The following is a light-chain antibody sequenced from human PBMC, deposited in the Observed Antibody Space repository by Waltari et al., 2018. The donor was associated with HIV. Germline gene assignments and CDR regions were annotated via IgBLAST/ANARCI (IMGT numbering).Light chain of an antibody. CDR2: DVT. V-gene: IGLV2-8*01. J-gene: IGLJ2*01. Sequence: QSALTQPPSASGSPGQSVTISCTGTSSDVGAYNYVSWFQQHPGKAPKLMIYDVTKRPSGFPDRFSGSKSGNTASLTVSGLQAEDEAGYYCASHAGSKDVFGGGTRLTVL. CDR1: SSDVGAYNY. CDR3: ASHAGSKDV.